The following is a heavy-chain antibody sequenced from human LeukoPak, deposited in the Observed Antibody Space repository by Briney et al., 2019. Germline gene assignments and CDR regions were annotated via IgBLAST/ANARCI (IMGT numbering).Heavy chain of an antibody. CDR3: ARNRGIAAAGYYYYYMDV. CDR2: IYYSGST. J-gene: IGHJ6*03. V-gene: IGHV4-28*06. Sequence: PSDTPSLTCAVSDYSISSSNWWGWIRQPPGKGLEWIGYIYYSGSTNYNPSLKSRVTMSVDTSKNQFSLKLSSVTALDTAVYYCARNRGIAAAGYYYYYMDVWGKGTTVTVSS. D-gene: IGHD6-13*01. CDR1: DYSISSSNW.